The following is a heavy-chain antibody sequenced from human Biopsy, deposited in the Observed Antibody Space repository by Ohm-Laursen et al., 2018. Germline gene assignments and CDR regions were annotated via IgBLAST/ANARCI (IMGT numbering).Heavy chain of an antibody. CDR1: GGSISNNNYY. CDR2: IFYRGST. CDR3: ARDYDTSGYYYVS. Sequence: SDTLSLTCTVSGGSISNNNYYCGWIRQPPGKGLEWIGSIFYRGSTHYKPYLKSLVNIYVDTSKNQFSLKLNSVTAADTAVYYCARDYDTSGYYYVSWGQGTLVTVSS. V-gene: IGHV4-39*01. D-gene: IGHD3-22*01. J-gene: IGHJ5*02.